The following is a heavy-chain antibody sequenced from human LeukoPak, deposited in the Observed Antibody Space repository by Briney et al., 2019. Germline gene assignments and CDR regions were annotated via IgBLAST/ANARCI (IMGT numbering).Heavy chain of an antibody. J-gene: IGHJ6*02. CDR3: AREDGRIAVAGGYYYYGMDV. D-gene: IGHD6-19*01. CDR1: GDSVSSNSAA. Sequence: SQTLSLTCAISGDSVSSNSAAWNWIRQSPSRGLEWLGRTYYRSKWYNDYAVSVKSRITINPDTSKNQFSLQLNSVTPEDTAVYYCAREDGRIAVAGGYYYYGMDVWGQGTTVTVSS. V-gene: IGHV6-1*01. CDR2: TYYRSKWYN.